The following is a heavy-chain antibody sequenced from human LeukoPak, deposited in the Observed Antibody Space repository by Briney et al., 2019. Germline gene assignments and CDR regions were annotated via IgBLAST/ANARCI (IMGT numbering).Heavy chain of an antibody. CDR2: IYHSGST. V-gene: IGHV4-38-2*01. CDR3: ARRERITIFGVVIIGVIDY. Sequence: SETLSLTCAVSGYSISSGHYWGWIRQPPGKGLEWIGSIYHSGSTYYNPSLKSRVTISVDTSKNQFSLKLSSVTAADTAVYYCARRERITIFGVVIIGVIDYWGQGTLVTVSS. J-gene: IGHJ4*02. CDR1: GYSISSGHY. D-gene: IGHD3-3*01.